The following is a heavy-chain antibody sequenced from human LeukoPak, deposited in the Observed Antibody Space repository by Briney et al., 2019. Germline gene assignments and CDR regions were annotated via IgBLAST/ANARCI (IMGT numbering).Heavy chain of an antibody. V-gene: IGHV3-53*05. CDR1: GFSVSNNH. CDR3: AKEGIAAAVDY. CDR2: LFSGAST. Sequence: GGSLRLSCGVSGFSVSNNHMSWVRQAPGKGLEWLSVLFSGASTNYADSVKGRFTISRDNAKNSLYLQMNSLRAEDTALYYCAKEGIAAAVDYWGQGTLVTVSS. D-gene: IGHD6-13*01. J-gene: IGHJ4*02.